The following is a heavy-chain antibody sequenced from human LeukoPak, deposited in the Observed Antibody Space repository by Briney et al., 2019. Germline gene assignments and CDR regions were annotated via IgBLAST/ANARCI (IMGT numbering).Heavy chain of an antibody. J-gene: IGHJ4*02. CDR1: GFTFSSYA. CDR2: ISFDGNNK. Sequence: GGSLRLSCAASGFTFSSYAIHWVRQGPGKGLEWVAVISFDGNNKYYADSVKGRFTISKDNSKNTLYLQMNSLRAEDTAVYYCARDQYYSPDYWGQGTLVTVSS. D-gene: IGHD2-21*01. CDR3: ARDQYYSPDY. V-gene: IGHV3-30-3*01.